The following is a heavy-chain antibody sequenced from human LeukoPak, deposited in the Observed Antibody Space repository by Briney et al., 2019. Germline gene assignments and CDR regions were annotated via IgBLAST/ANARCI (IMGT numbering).Heavy chain of an antibody. D-gene: IGHD1-26*01. Sequence: GGSLRLSCAASGFTFSDYYMSWIRQAPGKGLEWISYISNGGDTIYYADSVKGRFTISRDNAKSSLYLQMNSLRAEDTALYYCAREDGGRPREWGQGTLVTVSS. V-gene: IGHV3-11*01. CDR1: GFTFSDYY. J-gene: IGHJ4*02. CDR2: ISNGGDTI. CDR3: AREDGGRPRE.